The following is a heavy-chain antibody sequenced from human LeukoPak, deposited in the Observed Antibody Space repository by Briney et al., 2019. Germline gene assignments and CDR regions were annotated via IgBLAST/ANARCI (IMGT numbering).Heavy chain of an antibody. CDR2: IRYDGSNK. V-gene: IGHV3-30*02. CDR1: GFTFSSYG. Sequence: PGGSLRLSCAASGFTFSSYGMHWVRQAPGKGLEWVAFIRYDGSNKYYADSVKGRFTISRDNSKNTLYLQMNSLRAEDTAVYYCARESSLKNAFDIWGQGTMVTVSS. J-gene: IGHJ3*02. CDR3: ARESSLKNAFDI.